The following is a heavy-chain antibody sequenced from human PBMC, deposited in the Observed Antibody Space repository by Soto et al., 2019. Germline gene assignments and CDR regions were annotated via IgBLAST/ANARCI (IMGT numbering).Heavy chain of an antibody. CDR1: GGSITRGGYY. Sequence: SETLSLTCAVSGGSITRGGYYWSWIRQHPGKGLEWIGYIYNSGTTYYNPSLKSRVTISVDTSKNQFSLKLTSVTAADTAVYYCARDPAPWGQGTLVTVSS. CDR2: IYNSGTT. V-gene: IGHV4-31*11. J-gene: IGHJ5*02. CDR3: ARDPAP.